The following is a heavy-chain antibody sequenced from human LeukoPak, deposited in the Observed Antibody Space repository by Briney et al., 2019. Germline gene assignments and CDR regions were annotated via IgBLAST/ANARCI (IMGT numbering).Heavy chain of an antibody. CDR1: GFTFGYNY. Sequence: GGSLRLSCAASGFTFGYNYMTWVRQAPGKWLEWVSAIYDGGGTYYADSVKGRFTMSRDNSKSTLYLQMTSLRADDTAVYYCARGYSSPMGGQGILVTVSS. CDR2: IYDGGGT. V-gene: IGHV3-53*01. J-gene: IGHJ4*02. D-gene: IGHD6-13*01. CDR3: ARGYSSPM.